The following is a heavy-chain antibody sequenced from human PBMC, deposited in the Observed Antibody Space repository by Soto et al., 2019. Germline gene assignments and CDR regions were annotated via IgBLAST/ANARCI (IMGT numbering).Heavy chain of an antibody. D-gene: IGHD6-13*01. CDR2: ISSDSSHT. CDR1: GFTVSGYY. CDR3: ATGQQVRMADI. J-gene: IGHJ3*02. Sequence: QVQLLESGGGLVKPGGSLRLSCAASGFTVSGYYMCWIRQPPGKGLEWISYISSDSSHTNHADSVKGRFTISRDNAKNSLYLQMNSLRAEDTAVYFCATGQQVRMADIWGQGTMVTVSS. V-gene: IGHV3-11*03.